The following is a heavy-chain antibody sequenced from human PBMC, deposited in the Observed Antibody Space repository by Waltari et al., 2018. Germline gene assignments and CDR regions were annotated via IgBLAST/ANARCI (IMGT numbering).Heavy chain of an antibody. D-gene: IGHD2-2*01. Sequence: QRQLQESGLGLVKRSEALSLTCTGSGGPNTSGGLYWGWIRRPPGRGLEWIVSHLYGGATSSNPSLKSRLTMSAHTSKNQFYFKLSSVNAFEPAVYYCATYQSVTMLDHWGQGTLVTVSS. CDR1: GGPNTSGGLY. V-gene: IGHV4-39*01. CDR3: ATYQSVTMLDH. CDR2: HLYGGAT. J-gene: IGHJ4*02.